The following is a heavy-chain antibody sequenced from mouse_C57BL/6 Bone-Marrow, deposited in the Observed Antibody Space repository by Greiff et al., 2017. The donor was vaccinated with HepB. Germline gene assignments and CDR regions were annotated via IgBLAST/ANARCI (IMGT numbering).Heavy chain of an antibody. CDR1: GFTFSDYG. CDR2: ISSGSSTI. V-gene: IGHV5-17*01. Sequence: EVKVVESGGGLVKPGGSLKLSCAASGFTFSDYGMHWVRQAPEKGLEWVAYISSGSSTIYYADTVKGRFTISRDNAKNTLFLQMTSLRSEDTAMYYCARGDYYGSREAWFAYWGQGTLVTVSA. J-gene: IGHJ3*01. D-gene: IGHD1-1*01. CDR3: ARGDYYGSREAWFAY.